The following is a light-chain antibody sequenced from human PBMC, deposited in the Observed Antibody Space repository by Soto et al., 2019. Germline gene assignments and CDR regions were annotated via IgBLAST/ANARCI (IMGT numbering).Light chain of an antibody. Sequence: QSVLTQPASVTGSPAQSITISCTGTSSDVGGYDYVSWYQLHPGKAPKLMVFEVSNRPSGVSYRFSGSKSGNTASLTISGLQAEDEADYFCSSYSISTAYLFGTGTKVTVL. J-gene: IGLJ1*01. V-gene: IGLV2-14*01. CDR3: SSYSISTAYL. CDR2: EVS. CDR1: SSDVGGYDY.